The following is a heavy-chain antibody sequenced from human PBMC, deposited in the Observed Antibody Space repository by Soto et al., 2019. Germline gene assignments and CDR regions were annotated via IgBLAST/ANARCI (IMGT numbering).Heavy chain of an antibody. D-gene: IGHD3-10*01. CDR3: ARAIVFGDLGFGELRDNWFDP. J-gene: IGHJ5*02. V-gene: IGHV4-31*03. Sequence: SETLSLTCTVSGGSISSGGYYWSWIRQHPGKGLEWIGYIYYSGSTYYNPSLKSRVTISVDTSKNQFSLKLSSVTAADTAVYYCARAIVFGDLGFGELRDNWFDPWGRGTLVTVSS. CDR1: GGSISSGGYY. CDR2: IYYSGST.